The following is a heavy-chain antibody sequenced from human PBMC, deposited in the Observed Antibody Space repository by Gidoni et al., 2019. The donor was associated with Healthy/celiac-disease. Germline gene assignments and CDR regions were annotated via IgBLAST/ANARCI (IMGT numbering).Heavy chain of an antibody. V-gene: IGHV3-66*01. CDR2: IYSGGST. J-gene: IGHJ6*02. CDR3: ARDRRPRFYGMDV. D-gene: IGHD6-6*01. CDR1: GFTVSSNY. Sequence: EVQLVESGGGLVQPGGSLRLSCAASGFTVSSNYMSWVRQAPGKGLEWVSVIYSGGSTYYADSVKGRFTISRDNSKNTLYLQMNSLRAEDTAVYYCARDRRPRFYGMDVWGQGTTVTVSS.